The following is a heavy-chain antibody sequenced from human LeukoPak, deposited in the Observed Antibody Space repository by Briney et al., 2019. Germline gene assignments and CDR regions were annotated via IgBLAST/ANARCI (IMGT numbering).Heavy chain of an antibody. V-gene: IGHV1-8*01. Sequence: ASVKVSCKASGYTFTSYDINWVRQATGQGLEWMGWMNPNSGNTGYAQKFQGRVTMTRNTSISTAYMELSSLRSEDTAVYYCARGPESPLNTRQHNWFDPWGQGTLVTVSS. D-gene: IGHD1-1*01. CDR3: ARGPESPLNTRQHNWFDP. CDR2: MNPNSGNT. J-gene: IGHJ5*02. CDR1: GYTFTSYD.